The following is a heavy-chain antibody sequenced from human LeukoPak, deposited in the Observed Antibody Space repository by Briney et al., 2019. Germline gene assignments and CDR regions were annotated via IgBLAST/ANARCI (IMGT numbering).Heavy chain of an antibody. Sequence: GGSLRLSCAASGFTFSSHGINWVRQAPGKGLEWVSGISWNSGSIGYADSVKGRFTISRDNAKNSLYLQMNSLRAEDTALYYCAKDRSYGFEVFDYWGQGTLVTVSS. V-gene: IGHV3-9*01. J-gene: IGHJ4*02. CDR2: ISWNSGSI. D-gene: IGHD5-18*01. CDR1: GFTFSSHG. CDR3: AKDRSYGFEVFDY.